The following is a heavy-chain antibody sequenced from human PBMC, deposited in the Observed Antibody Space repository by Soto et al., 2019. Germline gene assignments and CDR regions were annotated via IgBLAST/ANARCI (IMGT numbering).Heavy chain of an antibody. CDR2: IYYSGSA. Sequence: SDTLSLTCTVTGVSISTSVYYWGWIRQPPGRGLEWMANIYYSGSAYYNPSLKSRVSTSVDTSKNQFSLKLRSVTAADTAVYYCARQGSRAFDIWGQGTMVT. V-gene: IGHV4-39*01. CDR3: ARQGSRAFDI. J-gene: IGHJ3*02. D-gene: IGHD2-15*01. CDR1: GVSISTSVYY.